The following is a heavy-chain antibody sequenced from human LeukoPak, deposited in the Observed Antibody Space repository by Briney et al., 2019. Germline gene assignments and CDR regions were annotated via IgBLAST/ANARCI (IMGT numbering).Heavy chain of an antibody. V-gene: IGHV4-38-2*02. CDR1: GYSISSGYY. J-gene: IGHJ5*02. Sequence: SETLSLTCAVSGYSISSGYYWGWIRQPPGKGLEWIGSIYHSGSTYYNPSLKSRVTISVDTSKNQFSLKLSSVTAADTAVYYCARDAGSSGWFGWFDPWGRGTLVTVSS. CDR3: ARDAGSSGWFGWFDP. D-gene: IGHD6-19*01. CDR2: IYHSGST.